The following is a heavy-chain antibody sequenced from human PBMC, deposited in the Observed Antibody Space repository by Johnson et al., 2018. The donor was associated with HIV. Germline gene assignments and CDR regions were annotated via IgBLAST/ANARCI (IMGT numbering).Heavy chain of an antibody. J-gene: IGHJ3*02. CDR1: GFTFSDYY. CDR3: ARWGASTAFDI. CDR2: ISTGGGII. Sequence: QVQLVESGGSLVKPGGSLSLSCAASGFTFSDYYMSWIRQAPGKGLEWVSYISTGGGIIYYADSVQGRFTISRDNAKNSLYLQMNSLRAGDTAGYYCARWGASTAFDIWGQGTMVTVSS. D-gene: IGHD3-16*01. V-gene: IGHV3-11*04.